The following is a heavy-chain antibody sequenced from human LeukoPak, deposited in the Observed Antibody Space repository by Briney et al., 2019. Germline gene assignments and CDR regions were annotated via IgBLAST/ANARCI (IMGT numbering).Heavy chain of an antibody. CDR3: ARGMSGYYGMDV. J-gene: IGHJ6*02. V-gene: IGHV3-9*01. Sequence: GGSLRLSCAASGFTFDDYAMHWVRQAPGKGLEWVSGISWNSGSIGYADSVKGRFTISRDNAKNSLYLQMNSLRAEDTAVYYCARGMSGYYGMDVWGQGTTVTVSS. CDR1: GFTFDDYA. CDR2: ISWNSGSI.